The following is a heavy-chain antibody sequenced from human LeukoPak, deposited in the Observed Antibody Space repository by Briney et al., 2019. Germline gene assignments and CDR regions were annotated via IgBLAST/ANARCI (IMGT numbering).Heavy chain of an antibody. D-gene: IGHD5-18*01. V-gene: IGHV1-2*02. CDR2: INPNSRGT. CDR1: GYTFTDYY. CDR3: ARRAREYSHDAFDI. J-gene: IGHJ3*02. Sequence: EASVKVSCKASGYTFTDYYMHWVRQAPGQGLGWMGWINPNSRGTDSAQKFQGRFSMTRDTSISTAYMELSRLRSDDTAVYYCARRAREYSHDAFDIWGQGTMVTVSS.